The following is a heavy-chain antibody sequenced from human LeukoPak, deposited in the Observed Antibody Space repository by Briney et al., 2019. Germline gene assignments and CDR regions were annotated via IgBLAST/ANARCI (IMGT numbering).Heavy chain of an antibody. D-gene: IGHD2-2*01. CDR2: ISGSGGST. V-gene: IGHV3-23*01. J-gene: IGHJ5*02. CDR3: ARGPTMYQLLDWFDP. Sequence: QPGGSLRLSCAASGFTFSSYGMSWVRQAPGKGLEWVSAISGSGGSTYYADSVKGRFTISRDNSKNTLYLQMNSLRAEDTAVYYCARGPTMYQLLDWFDPWGQGTLVTVSS. CDR1: GFTFSSYG.